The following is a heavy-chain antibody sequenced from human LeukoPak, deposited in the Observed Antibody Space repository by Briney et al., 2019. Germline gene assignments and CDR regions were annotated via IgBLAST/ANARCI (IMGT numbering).Heavy chain of an antibody. J-gene: IGHJ5*02. CDR3: ARARVGRGNWFDP. CDR2: IYHSGST. D-gene: IGHD1-26*01. Sequence: PSQTLSLTCAVSGGSISSGGYSWSWIRQPPGKGLEWIGYIYHSGSTYYNPSLKGRVTISVDRSKNQFSLKLSPVTAADTAVYYCARARVGRGNWFDPWGQGTLVTVSS. V-gene: IGHV4-30-2*01. CDR1: GGSISSGGYS.